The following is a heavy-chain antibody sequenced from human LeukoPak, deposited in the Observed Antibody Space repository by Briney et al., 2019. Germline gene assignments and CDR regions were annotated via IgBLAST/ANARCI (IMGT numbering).Heavy chain of an antibody. D-gene: IGHD2-15*01. CDR3: AREDGGDTFDI. Sequence: PGGSLRLSCAASGFTFSSYEMNWVRQAPGKGLEWVSYTSASASSIYYADPVKGRFTISRDNAKNSLYLQMNSLRAEDTAVYYCAREDGGDTFDIWGQGTMVTVSS. CDR1: GFTFSSYE. J-gene: IGHJ3*02. V-gene: IGHV3-48*03. CDR2: TSASASSI.